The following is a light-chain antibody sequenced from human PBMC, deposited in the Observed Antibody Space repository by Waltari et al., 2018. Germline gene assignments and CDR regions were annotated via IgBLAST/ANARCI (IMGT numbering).Light chain of an antibody. CDR2: EDS. CDR1: SPNIGNNY. Sequence: QSVLTQPPSVSAAPGPRVTISCSGGSPNIGNNYVSWYRQFPGTAPKLLIYEDSELPSGIPGRFSGSKSGTSATLDITGLQAGDEADYYCGTWDSSLSGAVFGGGTHLTVL. J-gene: IGLJ7*01. CDR3: GTWDSSLSGAV. V-gene: IGLV1-51*02.